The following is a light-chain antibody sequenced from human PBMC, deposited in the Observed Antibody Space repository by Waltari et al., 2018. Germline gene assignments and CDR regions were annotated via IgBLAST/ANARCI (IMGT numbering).Light chain of an antibody. J-gene: IGKJ1*01. CDR2: AAS. Sequence: DIVLTQSPGTLSLSPGERATLSCRASESVSKYLAWYQQRPGQAPRLLSYAASNRATGVPDRFSGSGSGTDFSLTISRLEPEDFAVYYCQMYVRLPVTFGQGTKVEIK. V-gene: IGKV3-20*01. CDR3: QMYVRLPVT. CDR1: ESVSKY.